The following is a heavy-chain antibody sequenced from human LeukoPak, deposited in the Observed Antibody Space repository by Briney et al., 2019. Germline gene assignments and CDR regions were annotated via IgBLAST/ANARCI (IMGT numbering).Heavy chain of an antibody. Sequence: GRSLRLSCAASGFTFSSYGMPRVRQAPGKGLERVAVISYDGSNKYYADSVKGRFTISRDNSKNTLYLQMNSLRAEDTAVYDCAKDRAGEAATDYWGQGTLVTVSS. CDR1: GFTFSSYG. J-gene: IGHJ4*02. CDR2: ISYDGSNK. V-gene: IGHV3-30*18. D-gene: IGHD6-25*01. CDR3: AKDRAGEAATDY.